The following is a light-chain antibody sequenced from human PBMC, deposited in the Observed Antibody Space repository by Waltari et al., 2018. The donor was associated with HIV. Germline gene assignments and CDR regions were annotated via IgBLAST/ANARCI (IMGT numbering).Light chain of an antibody. CDR2: TNN. Sequence: QSVLTQPPSVSGAPGQRVTISCTGNRSNIGAGYDIHWYQQVPGTAPKLLISTNNNRPSGVPDRFSGSKSGTSASLAITGLQAEDEADYYCQSYDTSLTGSVFGGGTKLTVL. CDR1: RSNIGAGYD. J-gene: IGLJ3*02. V-gene: IGLV1-40*01. CDR3: QSYDTSLTGSV.